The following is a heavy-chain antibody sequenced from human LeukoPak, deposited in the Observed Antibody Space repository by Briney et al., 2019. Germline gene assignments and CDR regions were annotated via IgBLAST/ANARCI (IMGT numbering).Heavy chain of an antibody. V-gene: IGHV3-11*04. Sequence: GGSLRLSRAASGFTFSDYYMSWIRQAPGKGLEWVSYISSSGSTIYYADSVKGRFTISRDNAKNSLYLQMNSLRAEDTAVYYCARPEVSDAFDIWGQGTMVTVSS. CDR3: ARPEVSDAFDI. D-gene: IGHD3-16*02. CDR2: ISSSGSTI. J-gene: IGHJ3*02. CDR1: GFTFSDYY.